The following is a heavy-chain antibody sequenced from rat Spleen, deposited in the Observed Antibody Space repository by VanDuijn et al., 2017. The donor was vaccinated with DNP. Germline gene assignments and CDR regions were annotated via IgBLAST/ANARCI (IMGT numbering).Heavy chain of an antibody. V-gene: IGHV3-1*01. CDR3: TTDPFSYGSSY. J-gene: IGHJ2*01. CDR1: GXXITXXX. CDR2: ISYSGRT. Sequence: EVQLRESGPXXVKPSQXXXLTXXXTGXXITXXXWGWVREFPXNKMXXIGHISYSGRTHYNPSLRSRISITRDTSKTPFFLQLNSVTTEDTATYYCTTDPFSYGSSYWGQGVMVTVSS. D-gene: IGHD1-3*01.